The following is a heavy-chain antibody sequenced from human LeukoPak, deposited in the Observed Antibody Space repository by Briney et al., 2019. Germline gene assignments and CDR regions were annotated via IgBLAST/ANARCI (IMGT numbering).Heavy chain of an antibody. V-gene: IGHV3-33*01. Sequence: GGSLRLSCAASGFTFSSYGMHWVRQAPGKGLEWVAVIWYDGSNKYYADSVKGRFTISRDNSKNTLYLQMNSLRAEDTAVYYCARVARIAAAGYFDCWGQGTLVTVSS. CDR2: IWYDGSNK. CDR1: GFTFSSYG. CDR3: ARVARIAAAGYFDC. D-gene: IGHD6-13*01. J-gene: IGHJ4*02.